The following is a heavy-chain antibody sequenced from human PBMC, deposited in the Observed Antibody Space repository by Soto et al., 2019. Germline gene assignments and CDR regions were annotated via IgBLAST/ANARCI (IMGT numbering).Heavy chain of an antibody. CDR3: ARQAQLPSRVCDY. V-gene: IGHV4-4*02. CDR1: GGSISGYNW. D-gene: IGHD2-2*01. CDR2: IYHSGSS. J-gene: IGHJ4*02. Sequence: PSETLSLTCTVSGGSISGYNWWSWVRQPPGKGLEWIGEIYHSGSSNYNPSLKSRVTISVDKSKNQFSLKLSSVTAADTAVYYCARQAQLPSRVCDYWGQGALVTVSS.